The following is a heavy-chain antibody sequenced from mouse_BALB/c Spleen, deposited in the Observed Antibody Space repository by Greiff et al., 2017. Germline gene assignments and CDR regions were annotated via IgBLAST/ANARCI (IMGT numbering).Heavy chain of an antibody. J-gene: IGHJ4*01. V-gene: IGHV5-17*02. CDR3: TRRDRNLHSCAMDY. CDR1: GFTFSSFG. CDR2: ISSDSSTI. Sequence: EVKLVESGGGLVQPGGSRKLSCAASGFTFSSFGMHWVRQAPEKGLEWVAYISSDSSTIYYADTVKGRSTISRDNPKNTLFLQMTSLKSEDTAMDCFTRRDRNLHSCAMDYWGQGTSVTVSS. D-gene: IGHD1-1*01.